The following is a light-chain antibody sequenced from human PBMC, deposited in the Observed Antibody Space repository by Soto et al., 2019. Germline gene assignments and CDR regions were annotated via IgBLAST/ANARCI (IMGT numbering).Light chain of an antibody. J-gene: IGKJ3*01. V-gene: IGKV3-20*01. CDR2: GAS. Sequence: EIVLTQSPGTLSLSPGDRATLSCRASQSVSTNYLAWYQQKLGQAPRILIYGASSRAAGLPDRFSGNGSGTDFTLTISRLEPEDFAVYYCHQYGSTPFTFGPGTKVDIK. CDR1: QSVSTNY. CDR3: HQYGSTPFT.